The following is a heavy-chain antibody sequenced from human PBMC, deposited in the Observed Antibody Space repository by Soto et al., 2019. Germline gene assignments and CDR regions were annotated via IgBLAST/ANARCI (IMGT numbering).Heavy chain of an antibody. CDR1: GGSISSSSYY. D-gene: IGHD3-10*01. J-gene: IGHJ5*02. CDR2: LSYSGST. V-gene: IGHV4-39*01. CDR3: ARHRTGNWFDP. Sequence: QLQLQESGPGLVKPSETLSLTCTVSGGSISSSSYYWGWIRQPPGTGLEWIGSLSYSGSTYYNPSLKSRVTISVNTSKNQFSLTLSSVTAADTAVYYCARHRTGNWFDPWGQGTLVTVSS.